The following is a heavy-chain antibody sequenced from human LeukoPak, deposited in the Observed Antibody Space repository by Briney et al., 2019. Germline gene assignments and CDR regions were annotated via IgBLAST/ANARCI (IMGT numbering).Heavy chain of an antibody. CDR3: ARDQRGSGSYYLGKYYFDY. J-gene: IGHJ4*02. D-gene: IGHD3-10*01. Sequence: ASVKVSCKASGYTFTGYYMHWVRQAPGQGLEWMGWINPNSGGTNYAQKLQGRVTMTTDTSTSTAYMELRSLRSDDTAVYYCARDQRGSGSYYLGKYYFDYWGQGTLVTVSS. CDR2: INPNSGGT. CDR1: GYTFTGYY. V-gene: IGHV1-2*02.